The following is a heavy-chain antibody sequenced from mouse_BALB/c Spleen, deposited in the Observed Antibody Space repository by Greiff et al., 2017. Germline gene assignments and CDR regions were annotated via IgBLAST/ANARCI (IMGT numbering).Heavy chain of an antibody. D-gene: IGHD2-2*01. CDR3: ASYYGYDYAMDY. CDR1: GYSITSGYY. V-gene: IGHV3-6*02. J-gene: IGHJ4*01. Sequence: DVKLQESGPGLVKPSQSLSLTCSVTGYSITSGYYWNWIRQFPGNKLEWMGYISYDGSNNYNPSLKNRISITRDTSKNQFFLKLNSVTTEDTATYYCASYYGYDYAMDYWGQGTSVTVSS. CDR2: ISYDGSN.